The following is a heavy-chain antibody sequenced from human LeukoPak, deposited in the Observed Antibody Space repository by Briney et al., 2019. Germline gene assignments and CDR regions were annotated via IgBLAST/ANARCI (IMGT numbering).Heavy chain of an antibody. D-gene: IGHD3-22*01. CDR3: ARVPNYYDSSGYNDY. J-gene: IGHJ4*02. V-gene: IGHV3-30*02. Sequence: GGSLRLSCAASGFTFSSYGMHWVRQAPGKRLEWVAFIRYDGSNKYYADSVKGRFTISRDNSKNTLYLQMNSLRAEDTAVYYCARVPNYYDSSGYNDYWGQGTLVTVSS. CDR2: IRYDGSNK. CDR1: GFTFSSYG.